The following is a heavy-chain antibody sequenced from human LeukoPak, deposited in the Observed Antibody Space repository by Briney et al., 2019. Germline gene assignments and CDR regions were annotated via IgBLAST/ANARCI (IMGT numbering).Heavy chain of an antibody. Sequence: EASVKVSCKVSGYTLTELSMHWVRQAPGKGLEWMGGFDPEDGETIYAQKFQGRVTMTEDTSTDTAYMELSSLRSDDTAVYYCARGPGSNDILTGYYTFDYWGQGTLVTVSS. D-gene: IGHD3-9*01. V-gene: IGHV1-24*01. J-gene: IGHJ4*02. CDR3: ARGPGSNDILTGYYTFDY. CDR1: GYTLTELS. CDR2: FDPEDGET.